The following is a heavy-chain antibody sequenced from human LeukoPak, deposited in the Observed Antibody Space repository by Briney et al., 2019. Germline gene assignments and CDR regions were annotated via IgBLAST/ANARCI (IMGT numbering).Heavy chain of an antibody. D-gene: IGHD6-13*01. CDR2: IYPGDSDT. V-gene: IGHV5-51*01. Sequence: GESLKISCKGSGYSFTSYWIGWVRQMPEKGLEWMGIIYPGDSDTRYSPSFQGQVTISADKPISTAYLQWSSLKASDTAMYYCARQAAGPRGYYYGMDVWGQGTTVTVSS. J-gene: IGHJ6*02. CDR1: GYSFTSYW. CDR3: ARQAAGPRGYYYGMDV.